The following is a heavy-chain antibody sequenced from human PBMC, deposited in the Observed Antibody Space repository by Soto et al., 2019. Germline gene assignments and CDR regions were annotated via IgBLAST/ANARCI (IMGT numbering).Heavy chain of an antibody. D-gene: IGHD2-15*01. V-gene: IGHV3-74*01. Sequence: PVGSLRLSCVASGLTFSNSYMHWVRQAPGKGLVWVSHINSEGTATTYADSVKGRFTVSRDNARNTLFLQLTSLRAEDTAVYYCARHLILEGEAFDIWGQGTMVTVSS. CDR2: INSEGTAT. CDR3: ARHLILEGEAFDI. J-gene: IGHJ3*02. CDR1: GLTFSNSY.